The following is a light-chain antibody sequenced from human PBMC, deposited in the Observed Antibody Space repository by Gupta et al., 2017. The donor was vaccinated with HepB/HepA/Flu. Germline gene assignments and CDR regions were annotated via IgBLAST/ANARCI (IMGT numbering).Light chain of an antibody. CDR3: NSRDSSGNLVV. V-gene: IGLV3-19*01. J-gene: IGLJ2*01. Sequence: SSELTQDPTVSVALGQTVRITCQGDGIRKYYASWYQQKPRRAPVLVISGKNNRPSGIPDRFSGSSSGNTASLTITGAQAEDEADYYCNSRDSSGNLVVFGGGTKLIVL. CDR2: GKN. CDR1: GIRKYY.